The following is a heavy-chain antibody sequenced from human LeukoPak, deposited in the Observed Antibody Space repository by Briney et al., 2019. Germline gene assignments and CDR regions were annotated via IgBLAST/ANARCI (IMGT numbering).Heavy chain of an antibody. CDR3: ARIRSSGSHFDY. J-gene: IGHJ4*02. V-gene: IGHV4-31*03. Sequence: PSETLSLTCTVSGDSIRSCLYYWSCMPQHPGRGLEWIAYIYYNGNTYFNPSLNSRITISVDTSKTQFSLKLNSVTAADAAVYYCARIRSSGSHFDYWGQGTLVTVSS. D-gene: IGHD6-6*01. CDR2: IYYNGNT. CDR1: GDSIRSCLYY.